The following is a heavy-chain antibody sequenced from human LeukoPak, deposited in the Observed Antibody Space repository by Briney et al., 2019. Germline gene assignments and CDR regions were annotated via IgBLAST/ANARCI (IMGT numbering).Heavy chain of an antibody. CDR2: INPNSGGT. CDR3: AREHSSSWYWKLYYFDY. Sequence: ASVKVSCKASGYTFTGYYMHWVRQAPGQGLERMGWINPNSGGTNYAQKFQGRVTMTRDTSISTAYMELSRLRSDDTAVYYCAREHSSSWYWKLYYFDYWGQGTLVAVSS. CDR1: GYTFTGYY. J-gene: IGHJ4*02. V-gene: IGHV1-2*02. D-gene: IGHD6-13*01.